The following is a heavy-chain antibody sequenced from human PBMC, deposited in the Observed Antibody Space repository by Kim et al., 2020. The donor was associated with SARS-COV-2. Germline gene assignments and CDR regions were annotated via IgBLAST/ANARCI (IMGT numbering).Heavy chain of an antibody. Sequence: SVKVSCKASGGTFSSYAISWVRQAPGQGLEWMGGIIPIFGTANYAQKFQGRVTLTADESTSTAYMELSSLRSEDTAVYYCALYYYDTRLGFYGMDVWGQGTTGTVSS. CDR3: ALYYYDTRLGFYGMDV. V-gene: IGHV1-69*13. J-gene: IGHJ6*02. CDR1: GGTFSSYA. CDR2: IIPIFGTA. D-gene: IGHD3-22*01.